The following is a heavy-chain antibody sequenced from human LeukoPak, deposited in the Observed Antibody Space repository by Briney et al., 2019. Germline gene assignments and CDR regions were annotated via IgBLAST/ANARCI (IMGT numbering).Heavy chain of an antibody. CDR1: GGSISSGSYC. V-gene: IGHV4-61*02. CDR3: ARDRSYYDSSGYPLLGGVDY. CDR2: IYTSGST. D-gene: IGHD3-22*01. Sequence: SETLSLTCTVSGGSISSGSYCWSWIRQPAGKGLEWVGRIYTSGSTNYNPSLKSRVTISVDTSKNQFSLKLSSVTAADTAVYYCARDRSYYDSSGYPLLGGVDYWGQGTLVTVSS. J-gene: IGHJ4*02.